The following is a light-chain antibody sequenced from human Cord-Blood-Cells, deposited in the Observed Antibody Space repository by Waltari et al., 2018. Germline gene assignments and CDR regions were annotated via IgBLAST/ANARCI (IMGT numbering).Light chain of an antibody. CDR1: TSDVGPYNL. J-gene: IGLJ3*02. CDR2: EGS. CDR3: CSYAGSSTWV. V-gene: IGLV2-23*01. Sequence: QSALTQPASSSGPPARSSTLSCTGTTSDVGPYNLVSWYQQHPRKAPKLMIYEGSKRPSGVSNRFSGSKSGNTASLTISGRQAEDEADYYCCSYAGSSTWVFGGGTKLTVL.